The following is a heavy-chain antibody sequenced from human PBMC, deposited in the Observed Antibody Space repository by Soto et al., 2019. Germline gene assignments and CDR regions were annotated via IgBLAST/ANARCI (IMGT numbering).Heavy chain of an antibody. Sequence: QTLSLTCAISGDSVSSNSAAWNWIRQSPSRGLEWLGRTYYRSKWYNDYAVSVKSRITINPDTSKNQFSLQLNSVTPEDTAVYYCARVNRAVAGGLYYYYGMDVWGQGTTVTVSS. CDR1: GDSVSSNSAA. CDR3: ARVNRAVAGGLYYYYGMDV. V-gene: IGHV6-1*01. D-gene: IGHD6-19*01. J-gene: IGHJ6*02. CDR2: TYYRSKWYN.